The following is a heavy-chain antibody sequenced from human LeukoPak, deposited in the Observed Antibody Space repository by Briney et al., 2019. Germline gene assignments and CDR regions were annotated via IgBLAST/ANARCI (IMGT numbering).Heavy chain of an antibody. D-gene: IGHD2-2*01. J-gene: IGHJ6*03. CDR2: FYYSGST. Sequence: SETLSLTCALSGGSISSSNWWGWIRQPPGKGLEWIGYFYYSGSTYYNPSLKSRVTISVDTSKNQFSPKLSSVTAADTAVYYCAREYCSSTSCLYYYYYMDVWGKGTTVTVSS. CDR3: AREYCSSTSCLYYYYYMDV. CDR1: GGSISSSNW. V-gene: IGHV4-28*03.